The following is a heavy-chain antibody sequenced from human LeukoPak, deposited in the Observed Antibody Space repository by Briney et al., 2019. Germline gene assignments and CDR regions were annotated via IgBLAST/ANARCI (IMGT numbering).Heavy chain of an antibody. CDR3: ARERLGGSYYRPVEY. Sequence: SETLSLTCTVSGGSISSYYWSWIRQPPGKGLEWIGYIYYSGSTNYNPSLKSRVTISVDTSKNQFSLKLSSVTAADTASYYCARERLGGSYYRPVEYWGQGTLVTVSS. V-gene: IGHV4-59*12. D-gene: IGHD1-26*01. CDR1: GGSISSYY. CDR2: IYYSGST. J-gene: IGHJ4*02.